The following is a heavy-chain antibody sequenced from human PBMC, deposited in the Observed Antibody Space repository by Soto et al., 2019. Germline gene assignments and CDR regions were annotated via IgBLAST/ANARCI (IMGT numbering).Heavy chain of an antibody. CDR1: GGSVISGDYY. CDR3: ARIPVDTSMIYWLDP. V-gene: IGHV4-61*08. Sequence: GTLCLTCTVSGGSVISGDYYWSWIRQPPGKGLEWIGYIYYSGNTNYNPSLKSRVIISVDTSKNLFSLKLTSVTAADTAVYYCARIPVDTSMIYWLDPWGQGTLVTVSS. J-gene: IGHJ5*02. CDR2: IYYSGNT. D-gene: IGHD5-18*01.